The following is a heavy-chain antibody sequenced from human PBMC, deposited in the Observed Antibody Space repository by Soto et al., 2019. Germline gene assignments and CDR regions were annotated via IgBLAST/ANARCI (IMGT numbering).Heavy chain of an antibody. J-gene: IGHJ5*02. D-gene: IGHD2-2*01. Sequence: SETLSLTCTVSGGSISSGDYYWSWIRQPPGKGLEWIGYIYYSGSTYYNPSLKSRVTISVDTSKNQFSLKLSSVTAADTAVYYCARDVFYLGECNSCNRGDWVDTWGQGTLVTVSS. CDR2: IYYSGST. V-gene: IGHV4-30-4*01. CDR1: GGSISSGDYY. CDR3: ARDVFYLGECNSCNRGDWVDT.